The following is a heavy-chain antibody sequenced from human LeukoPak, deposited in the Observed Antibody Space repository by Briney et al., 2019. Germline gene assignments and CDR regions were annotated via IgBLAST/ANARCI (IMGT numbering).Heavy chain of an antibody. CDR2: INPSGGST. J-gene: IGHJ3*02. D-gene: IGHD3-22*01. Sequence: AASVKVSCKASGYTFTSYYMHWVRQPPGQGLEWMGIINPSGGSTTYAQKFQGRVTMTRDMSTSTVYMELSSLRSEDTAVYYCARDGHRRYYYDSSGREHAFDIWGQGTMVTVSA. CDR3: ARDGHRRYYYDSSGREHAFDI. CDR1: GYTFTSYY. V-gene: IGHV1-46*01.